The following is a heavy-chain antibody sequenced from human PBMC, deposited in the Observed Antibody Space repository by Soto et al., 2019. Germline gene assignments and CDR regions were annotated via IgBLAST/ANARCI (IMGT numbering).Heavy chain of an antibody. J-gene: IGHJ6*03. V-gene: IGHV3-30*18. D-gene: IGHD3-16*01. CDR3: AKDSPAQRFAYSYYMDV. CDR2: ISYDGSNK. CDR1: GFIFSSYG. Sequence: QVQLVESGGGVVQPGRSLRLSCAASGFIFSSYGMHWVRQAPGKGLEWVAVISYDGSNKYYADSVKGRFTISRGNSKNTLYLQMNSLRPEDTAVYYCAKDSPAQRFAYSYYMDVWGKGTTVTVSS.